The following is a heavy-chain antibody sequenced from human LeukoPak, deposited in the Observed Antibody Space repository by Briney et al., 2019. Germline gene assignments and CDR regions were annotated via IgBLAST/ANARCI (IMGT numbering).Heavy chain of an antibody. CDR1: GFTFSNAW. CDR2: IKSKTDGGTT. CDR3: TTDRERYFDWSSPYYFDY. Sequence: GASLRLSCAASGFTFSNAWMSWVRQAPGKGLEWVGRIKSKTDGGTTDYAAPVKGRFTISRDDSKNTLYLQMNSLKTEDTAVYYCTTDRERYFDWSSPYYFDYWGQGTLVTVSS. D-gene: IGHD3-9*01. V-gene: IGHV3-15*01. J-gene: IGHJ4*02.